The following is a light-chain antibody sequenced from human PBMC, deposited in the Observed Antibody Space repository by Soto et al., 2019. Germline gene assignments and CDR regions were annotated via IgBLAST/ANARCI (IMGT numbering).Light chain of an antibody. CDR2: KAS. Sequence: IQMTLSPSTLSGSVGDRVTITCRASQAISSWLAWYQQKPGKAPKLLIYKASTLKSGVPSRFSGSGSGTEFTLTISSLQPDDFATYYCQHYNSYPEAFGQGTMV. CDR3: QHYNSYPEA. J-gene: IGKJ1*01. CDR1: QAISSW. V-gene: IGKV1-5*03.